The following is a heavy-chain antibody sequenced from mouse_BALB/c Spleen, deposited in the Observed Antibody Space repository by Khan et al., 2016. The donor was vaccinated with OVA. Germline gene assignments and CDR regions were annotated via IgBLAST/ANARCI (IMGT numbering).Heavy chain of an antibody. CDR3: ASRYDGYWDV. V-gene: IGHV1-7*01. CDR2: INPSTGYT. CDR1: GYTFTSYW. D-gene: IGHD2-14*01. J-gene: IGHJ1*01. Sequence: VQLQESGAELAKPGASVKMSCKASGYTFTSYWMHWVKQRPGQGLEWIGYINPSTGYTEYNQKFKDKATLTADKSSSTAYMQLSSLTSEDSAVYYCASRYDGYWDVLGAGTTVTVSS.